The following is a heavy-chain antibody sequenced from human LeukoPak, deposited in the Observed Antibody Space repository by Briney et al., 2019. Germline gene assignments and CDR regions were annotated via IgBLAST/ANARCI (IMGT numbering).Heavy chain of an antibody. CDR2: IYPGDSDT. CDR1: GYSFTSYW. J-gene: IGHJ5*02. V-gene: IGHV5-51*01. D-gene: IGHD3-22*01. CDR3: ARAESDDSSANWFDP. Sequence: GESLKISCKGSGYSFTSYWIAWVRRMPGKGLEWMGIIYPGDSDTRYSPSFQGQVTISADKSISTAYLQWSSLKASDTAMYYCARAESDDSSANWFDPWGQGTLVTVSS.